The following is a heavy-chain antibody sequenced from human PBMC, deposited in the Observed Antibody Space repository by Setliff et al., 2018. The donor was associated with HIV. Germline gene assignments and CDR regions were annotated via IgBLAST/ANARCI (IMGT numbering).Heavy chain of an antibody. CDR2: VYYSGRT. Sequence: SETLSLTCTVSGGSISSSGPGYYWGWVRQPPGGGLEWIGSVYYSGRTYYNPSLKSRITISVDTSKNQFSLKVNSVTAADTAVYYCASPKERYYYGSGTNVREYYGMDVWGQGTTVTVSS. D-gene: IGHD3-10*01. V-gene: IGHV4-39*07. J-gene: IGHJ6*02. CDR1: GGSISSSGPGYY. CDR3: ASPKERYYYGSGTNVREYYGMDV.